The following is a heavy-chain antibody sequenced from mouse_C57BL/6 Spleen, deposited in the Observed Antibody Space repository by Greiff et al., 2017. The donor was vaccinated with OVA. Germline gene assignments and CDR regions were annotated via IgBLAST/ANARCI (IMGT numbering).Heavy chain of an antibody. V-gene: IGHV2-2*01. J-gene: IGHJ1*03. CDR1: GFSLTSYG. Sequence: QVQLQQSGPGLVQPSQSLSITCTVSGFSLTSYGVHWVRQSPGKGLEWLGVIWSGGSTDYNAAFISRLSISKDNSKSQVFFKMNSLQADDTAIYYCARGYGNYWYFDVWGTGTTVTVSS. CDR2: IWSGGST. CDR3: ARGYGNYWYFDV. D-gene: IGHD2-1*01.